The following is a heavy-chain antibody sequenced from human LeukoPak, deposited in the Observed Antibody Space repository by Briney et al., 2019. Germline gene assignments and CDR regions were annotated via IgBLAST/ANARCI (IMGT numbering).Heavy chain of an antibody. V-gene: IGHV1-8*03. D-gene: IGHD3-22*01. CDR3: AREDYYDSGSNDY. J-gene: IGHJ4*02. CDR1: GYTFTSYD. CDR2: MNPNSGNT. Sequence: ASVKVSCKASGYTFTSYDINWVRQATGHGREWMGWMNPNSGNTAYAQNFQGRVTITRNTSISTAYMELSSLRSEDTAVYYCAREDYYDSGSNDYWGQGTLVTVSS.